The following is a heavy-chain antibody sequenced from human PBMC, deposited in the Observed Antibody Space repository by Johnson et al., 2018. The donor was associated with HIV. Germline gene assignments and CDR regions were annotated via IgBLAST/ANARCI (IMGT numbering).Heavy chain of an antibody. CDR1: GFSFDEYD. Sequence: VQLVESGGGVARPGGSLRLSCEASGFSFDEYDMSWVRQAPGKGLEWVSGINWNGATPGSADSVKGRFTISRDNAKTSLYLQMNSLRAEDPALYYCARDRTITGNDPFDIWGQGTMVTVSS. V-gene: IGHV3-20*04. CDR3: ARDRTITGNDPFDI. CDR2: INWNGATP. J-gene: IGHJ3*02. D-gene: IGHD1-20*01.